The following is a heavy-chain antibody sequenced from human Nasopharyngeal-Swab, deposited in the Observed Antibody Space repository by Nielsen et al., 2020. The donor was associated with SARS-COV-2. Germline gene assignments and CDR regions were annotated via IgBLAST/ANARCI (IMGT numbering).Heavy chain of an antibody. D-gene: IGHD3-22*01. CDR3: AGGPRGYYDSSGYWGDYYYGMDV. Sequence: SETLSLTCTVSGGSISSYYWSWIRQPPGKGLEWIGYIYYSGSTNYNPSLKSRVTISVDTSKNQFSLKLSSVTAADTAVYYCAGGPRGYYDSSGYWGDYYYGMDVWGQGTTVTVSS. CDR1: GGSISSYY. CDR2: IYYSGST. V-gene: IGHV4-59*13. J-gene: IGHJ6*02.